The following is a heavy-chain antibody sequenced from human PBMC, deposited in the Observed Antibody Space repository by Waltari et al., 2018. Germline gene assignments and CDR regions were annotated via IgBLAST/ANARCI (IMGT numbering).Heavy chain of an antibody. D-gene: IGHD3-3*02. CDR2: IYPGDSDT. V-gene: IGHV5-51*01. Sequence: QMPGKGLEWMGIIYPGDSDTRYSPSFQGQVTISADKSISTAYLQWSSLKASDTAMYYCASSSFGLFTYFDYWGQGTLVTVSS. J-gene: IGHJ4*02. CDR3: ASSSFGLFTYFDY.